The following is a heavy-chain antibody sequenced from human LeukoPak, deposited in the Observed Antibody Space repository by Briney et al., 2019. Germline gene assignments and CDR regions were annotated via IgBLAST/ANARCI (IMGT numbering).Heavy chain of an antibody. Sequence: GGSLRLSCAASGFTVSNDWMSWVRQAPGKGLEWVGRIKSKTDGETTDYAAPVKGRFTISRDDSKNTLYLQMNSLKTEDTAVYYCTTVYSDSGGFYFNYCDYWGQGTLVTVST. CDR1: GFTVSNDW. D-gene: IGHD3-22*01. J-gene: IGHJ4*02. CDR3: TTVYSDSGGFYFNYCDY. V-gene: IGHV3-15*01. CDR2: IKSKTDGETT.